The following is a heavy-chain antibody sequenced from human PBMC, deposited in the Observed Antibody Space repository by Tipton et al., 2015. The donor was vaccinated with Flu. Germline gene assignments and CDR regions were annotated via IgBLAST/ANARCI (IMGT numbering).Heavy chain of an antibody. CDR1: GGSISSYY. CDR3: ARAGRVGAHTEFGY. J-gene: IGHJ4*02. D-gene: IGHD1-26*01. V-gene: IGHV4-59*01. CDR2: IYYSGST. Sequence: TLSLTCTVSGGSISSYYWSWIRQPPGKGLEWIGYIYYSGSTNYNPSLKSRVTISVDTSKNQFSLKLSSVTAADPAVYYCARAGRVGAHTEFGYWGQGTLVTVSS.